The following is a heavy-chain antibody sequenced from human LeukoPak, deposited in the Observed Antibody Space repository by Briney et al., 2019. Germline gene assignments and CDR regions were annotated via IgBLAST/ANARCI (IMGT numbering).Heavy chain of an antibody. J-gene: IGHJ6*03. CDR1: GGTFSSYA. CDR2: IIPIFGTA. D-gene: IGHD6-13*01. CDR3: AREAAAATRGYYMDV. V-gene: IGHV1-69*13. Sequence: GASVKVSCKASGGTFSSYAISWVRQAPGQGLEWMGGIIPIFGTANYAQKFQGRVTITADESTSTAYMELSSLRSEDTAVYYCAREAAAATRGYYMDVWGKGTTVTVSS.